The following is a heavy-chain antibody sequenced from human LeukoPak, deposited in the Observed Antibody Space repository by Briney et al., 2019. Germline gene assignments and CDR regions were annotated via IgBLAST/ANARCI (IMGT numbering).Heavy chain of an antibody. CDR1: GGSISSGSYY. Sequence: SETLSLTCTVSGGSISSGSYYWTWIRQPAGKGLEWIGRIYASGSTNYNPSLKSRVTISVDTSKNQFSLKLSSVTAADTAVYYCARPYSAIAADAFDIWGQGTMVTVSS. CDR3: ARPYSAIAADAFDI. J-gene: IGHJ3*02. V-gene: IGHV4-61*02. D-gene: IGHD6-25*01. CDR2: IYASGST.